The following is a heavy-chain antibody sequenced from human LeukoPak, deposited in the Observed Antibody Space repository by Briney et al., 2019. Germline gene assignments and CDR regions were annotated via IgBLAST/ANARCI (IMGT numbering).Heavy chain of an antibody. J-gene: IGHJ1*01. CDR3: ARFYGGNVAEYFQH. CDR1: GGSFSGYY. V-gene: IGHV4-34*01. CDR2: INHSGST. Sequence: SETLSLTCAVYGGSFSGYYWSWIRQPPGKGLEWIGEINHSGSTNYNPSLKSRVTISVDTSKNQFSLKLSSVTAADTAVYYCARFYGGNVAEYFQHWGQGTLVTVSS. D-gene: IGHD4-23*01.